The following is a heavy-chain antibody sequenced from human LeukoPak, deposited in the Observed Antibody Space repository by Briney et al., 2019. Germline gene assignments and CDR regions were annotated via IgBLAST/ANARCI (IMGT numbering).Heavy chain of an antibody. Sequence: PSETLSLTCAVYGGSFSGYYWSWIRQTPGKGLEWIGEINHSGSTNYNPSLKSRVTIYVDTSKNQFSLKLSSVTAADTAVYYCARGRRDGYNLEYFDKWGQGTLVTVSS. D-gene: IGHD5-24*01. V-gene: IGHV4-34*01. CDR1: GGSFSGYY. CDR3: ARGRRDGYNLEYFDK. CDR2: INHSGST. J-gene: IGHJ4*02.